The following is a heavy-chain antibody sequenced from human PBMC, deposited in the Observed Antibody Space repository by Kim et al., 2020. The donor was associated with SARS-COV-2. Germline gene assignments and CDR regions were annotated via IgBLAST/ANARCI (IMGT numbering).Heavy chain of an antibody. Sequence: GGSLRLSCAASGFTSRTYWINWVRQTPGKGLVWFSRVSGDASITHYADSVKGRFTMSRDNAENTVYLQMNSLRGDDTAVYYCARGMFRNGLDVWGQGTTVTVSS. J-gene: IGHJ6*02. V-gene: IGHV3-74*01. CDR1: GFTSRTYW. CDR2: VSGDASIT. CDR3: ARGMFRNGLDV. D-gene: IGHD1-1*01.